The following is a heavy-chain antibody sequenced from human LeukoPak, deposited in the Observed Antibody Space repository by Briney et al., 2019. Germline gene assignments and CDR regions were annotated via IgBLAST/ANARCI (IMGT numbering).Heavy chain of an antibody. CDR1: GGSISSYY. J-gene: IGHJ5*02. CDR2: IYTSGST. CDR3: ARVDSSGYYFWVDP. Sequence: SETLSLTCTVSGGSISSYYWSWIRQPAGKGLEWIGRIYTSGSTNYNPSLKSRVTMSVDTSKNRFSLKLSSVTAADTAVYYCARVDSSGYYFWVDPWGQGTLVTVSS. D-gene: IGHD3-22*01. V-gene: IGHV4-4*07.